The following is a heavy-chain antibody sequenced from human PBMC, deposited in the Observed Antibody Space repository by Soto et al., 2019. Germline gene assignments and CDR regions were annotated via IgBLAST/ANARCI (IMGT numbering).Heavy chain of an antibody. V-gene: IGHV1-8*01. J-gene: IGHJ4*02. CDR2: MNPNSGNT. CDR1: GYTFTSYD. D-gene: IGHD3-9*01. CDR3: ARGWYYDILTGYYPNPFDY. Sequence: ASVKVSCKASGYTFTSYDINWVRQATGQGLEWMGWMNPNSGNTGYAQKFQGRVTMTRNTSISTAYMELSSLRSEDTAVYYCARGWYYDILTGYYPNPFDYWGQGTLVTVSS.